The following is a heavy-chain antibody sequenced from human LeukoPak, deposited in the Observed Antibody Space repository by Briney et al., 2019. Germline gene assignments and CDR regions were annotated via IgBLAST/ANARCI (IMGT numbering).Heavy chain of an antibody. V-gene: IGHV4-59*01. CDR2: IYYSGST. CDR1: GGSISSYY. CDR3: ARGPEGHCSGGSCYYYGMDV. Sequence: SETLSLTCTVSGGSISSYYWSWIRQPPGKGLEWIGYIYYSGSTNYNSSLKSRVTISVDTSKNQFSLKLSSVTAADTAVYYCARGPEGHCSGGSCYYYGMDVWGKGTTVTVSS. J-gene: IGHJ6*04. D-gene: IGHD2-15*01.